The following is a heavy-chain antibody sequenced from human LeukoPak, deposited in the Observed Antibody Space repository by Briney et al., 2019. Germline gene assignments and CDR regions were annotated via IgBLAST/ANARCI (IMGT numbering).Heavy chain of an antibody. D-gene: IGHD3-3*01. CDR2: IYYSGST. CDR1: GGSISSSSYY. V-gene: IGHV4-39*01. J-gene: IGHJ3*02. CDR3: ASSKGPFLEWLFVSFDI. Sequence: PSETLSLTCTVSGGSISSSSYYWGWIRQPPGKGLEWIGSIYYSGSTYYNPSLKSRVTISVDTSKNQFSLKLSSVTAADTAVYYCASSKGPFLEWLFVSFDIWGQGTMVTVSS.